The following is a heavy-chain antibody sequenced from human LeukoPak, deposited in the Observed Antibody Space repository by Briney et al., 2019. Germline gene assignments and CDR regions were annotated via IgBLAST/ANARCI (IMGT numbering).Heavy chain of an antibody. Sequence: ASVKVSCKASGGTFRSYAISWVRQAPGQGLEWMGGIIPIFGTANYAQKFQGRVTITADESTSTAYMELSSLRSEDTAVYYCARGSPPYPTSETDNWFDPWGQGTLVTVSS. CDR2: IIPIFGTA. CDR1: GGTFRSYA. V-gene: IGHV1-69*13. CDR3: ARGSPPYPTSETDNWFDP. J-gene: IGHJ5*02.